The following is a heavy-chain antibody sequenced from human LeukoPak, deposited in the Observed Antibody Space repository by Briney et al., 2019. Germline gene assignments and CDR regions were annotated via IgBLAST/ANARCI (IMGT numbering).Heavy chain of an antibody. V-gene: IGHV3-53*01. CDR1: GFTVSGNY. D-gene: IGHD4-23*01. Sequence: GGSLRLSCAVSGFTVSGNYMSWIRQGPGKGLEWVSLIYSDDTTLYADSVKGRFTISSDISKNTLYLQMSSLRAEDTAVYYCARRAGGYSHPYDYWGQGVLVTVSS. CDR2: IYSDDTT. CDR3: ARRAGGYSHPYDY. J-gene: IGHJ4*02.